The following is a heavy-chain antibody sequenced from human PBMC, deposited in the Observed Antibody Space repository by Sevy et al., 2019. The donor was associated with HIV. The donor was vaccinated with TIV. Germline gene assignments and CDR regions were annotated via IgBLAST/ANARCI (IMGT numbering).Heavy chain of an antibody. V-gene: IGHV3-48*02. CDR1: GFTFSVYT. D-gene: IGHD3-22*01. CDR3: AREAYYYDSREENWFDP. CDR2: ISRTTTT. J-gene: IGHJ5*02. Sequence: GGSLRLSCKVSGFTFSVYTMHWVRQAPGKGLEWVSSISRTTTTYYADSVRGRFTISRDNAKNSLYLEMNSLRDDDTAVYYCAREAYYYDSREENWFDPWGQGTLATVSS.